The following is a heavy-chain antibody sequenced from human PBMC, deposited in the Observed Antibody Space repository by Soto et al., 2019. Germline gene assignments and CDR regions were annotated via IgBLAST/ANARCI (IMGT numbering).Heavy chain of an antibody. D-gene: IGHD3-22*01. CDR3: ARMRSAYDSSGFDY. CDR1: GFSLRTSGMR. Sequence: SGHTLVNPTETLTLTCPFSGFSLRTSGMRVSWIRQAPGKALEWLARIDWDEDRFYSTSLKTRLTISKDTSKNQVVLTMTKMDPVDTATYYCARMRSAYDSSGFDYWGQGILVTVSS. V-gene: IGHV2-70*04. J-gene: IGHJ4*02. CDR2: IDWDEDR.